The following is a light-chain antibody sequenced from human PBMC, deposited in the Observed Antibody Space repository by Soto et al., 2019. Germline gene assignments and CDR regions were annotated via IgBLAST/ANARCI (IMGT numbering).Light chain of an antibody. Sequence: EIVLTQSPGTLSLSPGERATLSCRASQSISSTYLAWYRQKPGQAPRLLIYAASSRATGIPDRFSGSGSGTDFTLTISRLEPEDFAVYYCQQYYASSWTFCQGTRVEI. J-gene: IGKJ1*01. V-gene: IGKV3-20*01. CDR1: QSISSTY. CDR3: QQYYASSWT. CDR2: AAS.